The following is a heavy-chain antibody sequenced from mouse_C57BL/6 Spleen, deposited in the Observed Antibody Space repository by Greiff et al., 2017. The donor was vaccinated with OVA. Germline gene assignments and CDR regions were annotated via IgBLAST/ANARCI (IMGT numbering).Heavy chain of an antibody. D-gene: IGHD2-5*01. CDR1: GYTFTSYW. CDR2: INPSNGGT. V-gene: IGHV1-53*01. J-gene: IGHJ1*03. Sequence: QVQLQQPGTDLVKPGASVKLSCKASGYTFTSYWMHWVKQRPGQGLEWIGNINPSNGGTNYNEKFKSKATLTVEKSSSTAYMQLSSLTSEDSAVYYCAREGSNYDWYFDVWGTGTTVTVSS. CDR3: AREGSNYDWYFDV.